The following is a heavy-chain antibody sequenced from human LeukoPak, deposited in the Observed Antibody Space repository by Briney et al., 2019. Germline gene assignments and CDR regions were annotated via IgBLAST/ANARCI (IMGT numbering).Heavy chain of an antibody. Sequence: GGSLRLSCAASGFTFDDYTMHWVRQAPGKGLEWVSLISWDGGSTYYADSVKGRFTISRDNSKNSLYLQMNSPRTEDTALYYCAKGRGVVTATYFDYWGQGTLVTVSS. J-gene: IGHJ4*02. CDR2: ISWDGGST. V-gene: IGHV3-43*01. D-gene: IGHD2-21*02. CDR3: AKGRGVVTATYFDY. CDR1: GFTFDDYT.